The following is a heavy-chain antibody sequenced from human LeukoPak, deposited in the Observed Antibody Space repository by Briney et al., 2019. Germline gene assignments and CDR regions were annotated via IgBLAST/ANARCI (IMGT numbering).Heavy chain of an antibody. V-gene: IGHV1-2*04. J-gene: IGHJ4*02. CDR3: ARDRLGIAARSGYFDY. CDR2: INPNSGGT. Sequence: ASVKVSCKASGYTFTGYYMHWVRQAPGQGLEWMGWINPNSGGTNYAQKFQGWVTMTRDTSISTAYMELSRLRSDDTAVYYCARDRLGIAARSGYFDYWGQGTLVTVSS. D-gene: IGHD6-6*01. CDR1: GYTFTGYY.